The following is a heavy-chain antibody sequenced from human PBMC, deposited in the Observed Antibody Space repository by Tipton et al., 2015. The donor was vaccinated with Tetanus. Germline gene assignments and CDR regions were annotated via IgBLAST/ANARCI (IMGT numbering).Heavy chain of an antibody. J-gene: IGHJ4*02. CDR3: ARVHTPGLLGRYPLDY. Sequence: QLVQSGGGVVQPGRSLRLSCAASGFTFSDYSMNWVRQAPGKGLEWVSSISGSSNYINYADSVKGRFTISRANAKNSLYLQMNSLRADDTGVYFCARVHTPGLLGRYPLDYWGQGTLVTVSS. CDR2: ISGSSNYI. V-gene: IGHV3-21*01. CDR1: GFTFSDYS. D-gene: IGHD2-21*02.